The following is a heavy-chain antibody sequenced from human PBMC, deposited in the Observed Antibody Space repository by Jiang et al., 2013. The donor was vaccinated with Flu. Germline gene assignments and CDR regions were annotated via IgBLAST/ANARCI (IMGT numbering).Heavy chain of an antibody. V-gene: IGHV3-23*01. D-gene: IGHD6-13*01. CDR3: AKGISGSSWGY. J-gene: IGHJ4*02. Sequence: SYAMSWVRQAPGKGRGVGXPAISGSGGSTYYADSVKGRFTISGDNSKNTLYLQMNSLRAEDTAVYYCAKGISGSSWGYWGQGTLVTVSS. CDR1: SYA. CDR2: ISGSGGST.